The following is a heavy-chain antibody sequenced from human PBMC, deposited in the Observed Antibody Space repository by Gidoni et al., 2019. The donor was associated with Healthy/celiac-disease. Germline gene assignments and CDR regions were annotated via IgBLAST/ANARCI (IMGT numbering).Heavy chain of an antibody. CDR2: ISSSSSYI. D-gene: IGHD3-3*01. V-gene: IGHV3-21*01. CDR3: ARDLVVFGVVSAFDY. J-gene: IGHJ4*02. CDR1: ACTFTSYN. Sequence: EVQLVESGGGLVKPGASLRLSCAASACTFTSYNMNWVRQAPGKGLGWCSSISSSSSYIYYADSVKGRFTISRDNAKNSLYLQMNSLRAEDTAVYYCARDLVVFGVVSAFDYLGQGTLVTVSS.